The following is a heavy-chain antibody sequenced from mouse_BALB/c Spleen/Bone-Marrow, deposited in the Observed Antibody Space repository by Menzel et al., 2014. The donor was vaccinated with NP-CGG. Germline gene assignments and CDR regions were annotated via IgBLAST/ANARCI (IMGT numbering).Heavy chain of an antibody. Sequence: VQLKQSGAELVKPGASVKLSCTASGFNIKDTYMHWVKQRPEQGLEWIGRIDPADGYTKYDPKFQGKATITADTSSNTAYLQLSSLTSEDTAVYYCARLGYRYGYWFFDVWGAGTTVIVSS. D-gene: IGHD2-14*01. CDR1: GFNIKDTY. J-gene: IGHJ1*01. CDR2: IDPADGYT. CDR3: ARLGYRYGYWFFDV. V-gene: IGHV14-3*02.